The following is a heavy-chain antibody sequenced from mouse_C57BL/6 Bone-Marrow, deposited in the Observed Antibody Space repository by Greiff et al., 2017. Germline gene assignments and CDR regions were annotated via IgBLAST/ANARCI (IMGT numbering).Heavy chain of an antibody. Sequence: DVKLVESGGGLVQPGGSLKLSCAASGFTFSDYYMYWVRQTPEKRLEWVAYISNGGGSTYYPDTVKGRFTISRDNAKNTLYLQMSRLKSEDTAMYYGARHYYGSSYGRYFDVWGTGTTVTVAS. CDR3: ARHYYGSSYGRYFDV. D-gene: IGHD1-1*01. V-gene: IGHV5-12*01. CDR1: GFTFSDYY. J-gene: IGHJ1*03. CDR2: ISNGGGST.